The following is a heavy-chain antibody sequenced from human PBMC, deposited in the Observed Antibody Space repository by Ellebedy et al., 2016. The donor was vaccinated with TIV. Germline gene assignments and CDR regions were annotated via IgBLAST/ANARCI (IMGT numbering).Heavy chain of an antibody. J-gene: IGHJ5*02. V-gene: IGHV1-8*01. CDR3: TRVRSGSLKNWFDP. D-gene: IGHD3-10*01. CDR1: GYTFTSYD. CDR2: MNPKSGNT. Sequence: AASVKVSCKASGYTFTSYDISWVRQATGQGFEWMGWMNPKSGNTGYAQKFQGRVTMTRNTSISTAYMELSSLRSEDTAVYYCTRVRSGSLKNWFDPWGQGTPVTVSS.